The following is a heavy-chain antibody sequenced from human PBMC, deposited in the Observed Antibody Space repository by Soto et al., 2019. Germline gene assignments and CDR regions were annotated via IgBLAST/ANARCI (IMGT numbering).Heavy chain of an antibody. J-gene: IGHJ3*01. D-gene: IGHD4-17*01. Sequence: PGGSLRLSCAGSGFTFSNYAMTWVRQAPGKGLEWVSVISGIGVTTYYAESVKGRFTISRDNSKNTLYLQMNSLRVEDTAVYYCAKDSNGDYIGAFDFWGQGTLVTVSS. CDR1: GFTFSNYA. V-gene: IGHV3-23*01. CDR2: ISGIGVTT. CDR3: AKDSNGDYIGAFDF.